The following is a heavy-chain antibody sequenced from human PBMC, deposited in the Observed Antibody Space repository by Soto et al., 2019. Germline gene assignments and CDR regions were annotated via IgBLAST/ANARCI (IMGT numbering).Heavy chain of an antibody. CDR2: IVPIVDTS. CDR3: VRAVEIPGYPVN. J-gene: IGHJ4*02. D-gene: IGHD5-12*01. V-gene: IGHV1-69*12. Sequence: QVQLVQSGAEVRQPASSVKVSCKTSGGTFSSYAISWVRQAPGQGLEWMGGIVPIVDTSTYAQKFQGRVTITADASTSTVNMELSSLRSDDTAVYYCVRAVEIPGYPVNWGQGTLVTVSS. CDR1: GGTFSSYA.